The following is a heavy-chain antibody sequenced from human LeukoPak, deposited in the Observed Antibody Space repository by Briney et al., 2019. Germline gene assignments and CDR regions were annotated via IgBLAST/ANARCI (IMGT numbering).Heavy chain of an antibody. V-gene: IGHV4-61*02. CDR1: GGSISSGSYY. D-gene: IGHD6-13*01. CDR2: IYTSGST. Sequence: SQTLSLTCTVSGGSISSGSYYWSWIRQPAGKGLEWIGRIYTSGSTNYNPSLKSRVTISVDTSKNQFSLKLSSVTAADTAVYYRARGPTAGTFSFDYWGQGTLVTVSS. J-gene: IGHJ4*02. CDR3: ARGPTAGTFSFDY.